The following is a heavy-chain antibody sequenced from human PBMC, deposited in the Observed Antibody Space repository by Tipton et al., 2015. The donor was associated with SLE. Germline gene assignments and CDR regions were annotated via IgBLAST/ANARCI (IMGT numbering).Heavy chain of an antibody. D-gene: IGHD4-11*01. J-gene: IGHJ6*02. V-gene: IGHV4-4*02. CDR1: GGSINSNNW. CDR3: ARGPDYSNYYFYRMDV. Sequence: TLSLTCAVSGGSINSNNWWTWVRQPPGKGLEWIGEIYHSGTTNYNPSLKSRITISLAKSNNHFSLRLSSLTAADTAVYYCARGPDYSNYYFYRMDVWGQGTTVTVSS. CDR2: IYHSGTT.